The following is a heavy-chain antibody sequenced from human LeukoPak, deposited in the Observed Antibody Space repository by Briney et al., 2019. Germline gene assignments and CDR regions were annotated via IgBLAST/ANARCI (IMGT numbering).Heavy chain of an antibody. J-gene: IGHJ4*02. Sequence: GGSLRLSCAVSGFTVSGNYMSWVRQAPGKGLEWVSVIYSGGSTYYTDSVKGRFTISRDNSKNTLYLQMNSLRAEDTAVYYCASMSPDYFGSGSYYKSQYYFDYWGQGTLVTVSS. CDR3: ASMSPDYFGSGSYYKSQYYFDY. CDR1: GFTVSGNY. D-gene: IGHD3-10*01. CDR2: IYSGGST. V-gene: IGHV3-53*01.